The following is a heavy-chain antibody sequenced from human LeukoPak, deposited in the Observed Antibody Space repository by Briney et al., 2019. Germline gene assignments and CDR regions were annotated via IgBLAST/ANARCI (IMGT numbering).Heavy chain of an antibody. CDR3: ATYRQVLLPFES. Sequence: GGSLRLSCAASGFTFSTFAMTWVRQPPGKGLEWVSSIFPGGGEIHYADSVRGRFTISRDNSKSTLSLQMNSLRAEDTAIYYCATYRQVLLPFESWGQGTLVTVSS. CDR2: IFPGGGEI. D-gene: IGHD2-8*02. J-gene: IGHJ4*02. V-gene: IGHV3-23*01. CDR1: GFTFSTFA.